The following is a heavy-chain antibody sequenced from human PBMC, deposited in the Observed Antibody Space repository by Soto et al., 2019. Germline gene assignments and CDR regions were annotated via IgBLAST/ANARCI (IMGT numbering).Heavy chain of an antibody. CDR3: ARHRAYGSGSYYCHFDY. Sequence: SETLSLTCTVSGGSISSSSYYCGWIRQPPGKGLEWIGSIYYSGSTYYNPSLKSRVTISVDTSKNQFSLKLSSVTAEDTAVYYCARHRAYGSGSYYCHFDYWGQGTLVTVSS. J-gene: IGHJ4*02. V-gene: IGHV4-39*01. CDR1: GGSISSSSYY. D-gene: IGHD3-10*01. CDR2: IYYSGST.